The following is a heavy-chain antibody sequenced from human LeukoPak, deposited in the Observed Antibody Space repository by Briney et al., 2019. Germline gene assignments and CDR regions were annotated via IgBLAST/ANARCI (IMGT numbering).Heavy chain of an antibody. CDR2: IKHDGSEN. Sequence: PGGSLRLSCAASGFTFRSYWMSWVRQAPGKGLEWVANIKHDGSENYYVDSVKGRFTISRDNAKKSLYLQMNSLRAEDTAVYYCARDPYSGSDYRYFDYWGQGTLVTVSS. CDR3: ARDPYSGSDYRYFDY. V-gene: IGHV3-7*03. CDR1: GFTFRSYW. D-gene: IGHD1-26*01. J-gene: IGHJ4*02.